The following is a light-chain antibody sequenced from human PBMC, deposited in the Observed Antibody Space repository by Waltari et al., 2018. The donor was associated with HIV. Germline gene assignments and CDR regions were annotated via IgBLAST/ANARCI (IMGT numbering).Light chain of an antibody. V-gene: IGKV3-11*01. CDR3: QQRIDWPLYT. J-gene: IGKJ2*01. CDR1: QSVGTS. Sequence: LVLTQSPAILSLSPGERATLSCRDSQSVGTSPAWYQQRPGQALRLLFDVTTKRATGIPVRFTTSGSGTDYVLTISRLEPEDSAIYYCQQRIDWPLYTFGQGTKLEI. CDR2: VTT.